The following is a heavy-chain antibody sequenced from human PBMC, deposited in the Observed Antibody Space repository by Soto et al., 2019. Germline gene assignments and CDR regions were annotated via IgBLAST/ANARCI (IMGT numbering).Heavy chain of an antibody. J-gene: IGHJ4*02. CDR3: AKDRESSNWRTTIYYFDY. CDR2: ISGSGGSA. Sequence: PVGSLRLSCAASGFAFSNYAMNWVRQAPGKGLEWVSAISGSGGSAYYADSVEARFTISRDNSKNTLYLQMNSLRVDDTAAYYCAKDRESSNWRTTIYYFDYWGQGTLVTVSS. V-gene: IGHV3-23*01. CDR1: GFAFSNYA. D-gene: IGHD3-3*01.